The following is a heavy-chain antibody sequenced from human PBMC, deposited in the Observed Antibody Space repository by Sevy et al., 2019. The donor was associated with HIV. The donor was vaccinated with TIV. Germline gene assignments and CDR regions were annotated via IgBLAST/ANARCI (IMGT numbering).Heavy chain of an antibody. V-gene: IGHV3-33*01. CDR3: ARVRYYDSRGAFDI. J-gene: IGHJ3*02. CDR1: GFTFSSYG. D-gene: IGHD3-22*01. Sequence: GGPLRLSCAASGFTFSSYGMHWVRQAPGKGLEWVAVIWYDGSNKYYADSVKGRFTISRDNSKNTLYLQMNSLRAEDTAVYYCARVRYYDSRGAFDIWGQGTMVTVSS. CDR2: IWYDGSNK.